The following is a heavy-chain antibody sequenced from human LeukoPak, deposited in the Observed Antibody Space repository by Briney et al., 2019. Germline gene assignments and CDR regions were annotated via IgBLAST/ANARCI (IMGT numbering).Heavy chain of an antibody. CDR1: GFTFSNAW. J-gene: IGHJ4*02. Sequence: GGSLRLSCAASGFTFSNAWMSWVRQAPGKGLEWVGRIKSKTDGGTTDYAAPVKGRFTISRDDSKNTLYLQMNSLRAEDTAVYYCAKFRPNSSSWDTFGYWGQGTLVTVSS. D-gene: IGHD6-13*01. CDR3: AKFRPNSSSWDTFGY. CDR2: IKSKTDGGTT. V-gene: IGHV3-15*01.